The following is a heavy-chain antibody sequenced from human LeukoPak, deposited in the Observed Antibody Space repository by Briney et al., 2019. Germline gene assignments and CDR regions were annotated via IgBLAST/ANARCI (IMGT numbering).Heavy chain of an antibody. V-gene: IGHV3-21*01. Sequence: PGGSLRLSCATSGFTFTSYTMNWVRQAPGKGLEWVSSISSSSSDISYADSVKGRFAISRDNAKNFVYVQISSLRAEDTAVYFCAREMNDRELDFFYGMDVWGQGTTVTVSS. CDR2: ISSSSSDI. D-gene: IGHD1-1*01. J-gene: IGHJ6*02. CDR3: AREMNDRELDFFYGMDV. CDR1: GFTFTSYT.